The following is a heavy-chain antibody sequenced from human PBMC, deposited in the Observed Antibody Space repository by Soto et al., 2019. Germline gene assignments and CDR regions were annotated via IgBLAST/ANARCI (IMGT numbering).Heavy chain of an antibody. CDR1: GFTFSSYS. CDR3: ARDNSGGRRDY. CDR2: ISSSSSYI. Sequence: EVQLVESGGGLVKPGGPLRLSCAASGFTFSSYSMNWVRQAPGKGLEWVSSISSSSSYIYYADSVKGRFTISRDNAKNSLYLQMNSLRAEDTAVYYCARDNSGGRRDYWGQGTLVTVSS. V-gene: IGHV3-21*01. J-gene: IGHJ4*02. D-gene: IGHD6-25*01.